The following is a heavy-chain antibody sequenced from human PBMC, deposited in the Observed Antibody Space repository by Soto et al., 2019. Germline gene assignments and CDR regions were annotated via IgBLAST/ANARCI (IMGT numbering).Heavy chain of an antibody. CDR1: GFTFSTYA. V-gene: IGHV3-30-3*01. D-gene: IGHD3-16*01. J-gene: IGHJ4*02. CDR3: ARDGASY. CDR2: ISYDGTNK. Sequence: QVQLVESGGGVVQPGRSLRLSCAASGFTFSTYAMHWLRQAPGKGLEWVAVISYDGTNKYYADSVKGRFTISRDNSKNTLYLQMNSLRAEDTAVFYCARDGASYWGQGPPVIVSS.